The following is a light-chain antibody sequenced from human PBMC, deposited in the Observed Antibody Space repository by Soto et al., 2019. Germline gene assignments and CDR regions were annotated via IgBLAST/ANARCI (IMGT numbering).Light chain of an antibody. Sequence: EILVTQSPATLSVCPGETATLSCRASHSVSTKLAWYQQKPGHAPGLLINGAAARATGVPARFSGWGSGTEFTLSITSLQSEDFAVYYCQQYHNWPPLTFGQGTRLE. J-gene: IGKJ5*01. CDR3: QQYHNWPPLT. CDR2: GAA. CDR1: HSVSTK. V-gene: IGKV3-15*01.